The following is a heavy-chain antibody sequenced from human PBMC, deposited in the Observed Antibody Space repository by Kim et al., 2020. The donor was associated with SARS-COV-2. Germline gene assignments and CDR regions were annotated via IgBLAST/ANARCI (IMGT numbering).Heavy chain of an antibody. V-gene: IGHV3-48*02. CDR3: ARDGYKHFDY. Sequence: GGSLRLSCAASGFTFNKYGMNWVRQAPGKGLEWISYIDGRGSIKQYADSVKGRFIISRENVKNSLYLEMNSLRDEDTAVYYCARDGYKHFDYWGQGTLVPVPS. J-gene: IGHJ4*02. CDR1: GFTFNKYG. CDR2: IDGRGSIK. D-gene: IGHD2-2*02.